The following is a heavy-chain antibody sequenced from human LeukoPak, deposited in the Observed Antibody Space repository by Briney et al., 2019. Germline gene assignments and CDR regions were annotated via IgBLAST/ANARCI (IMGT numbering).Heavy chain of an antibody. CDR3: AKGAATGLVDWFDP. Sequence: GGSLRLSCEASGFTFSRYAMMWVRQPPGKGLEWISTIIGSGSGAFYADSVTGRFTISRDNSENTMFLQMDNVRADDTALYYCAKGAATGLVDWFDPWGQGTLVSVS. D-gene: IGHD3/OR15-3a*01. V-gene: IGHV3-23*01. CDR1: GFTFSRYA. J-gene: IGHJ5*02. CDR2: IIGSGSGA.